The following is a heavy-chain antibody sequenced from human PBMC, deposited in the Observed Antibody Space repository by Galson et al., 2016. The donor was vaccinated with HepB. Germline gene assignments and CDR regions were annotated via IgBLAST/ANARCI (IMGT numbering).Heavy chain of an antibody. CDR3: AKRLFGSYLDY. CDR1: GFTFSSYG. D-gene: IGHD3-16*02. CDR2: ISSSGDRT. Sequence: SLRLSCAASGFTFSSYGMTWVRQAPGKGLEWVSAISSSGDRTYYADSVKGRFTISRDNSKNTLYLQMNSLRAEDTAVYYCAKRLFGSYLDYWGQGTLVTVSS. V-gene: IGHV3-23*01. J-gene: IGHJ4*02.